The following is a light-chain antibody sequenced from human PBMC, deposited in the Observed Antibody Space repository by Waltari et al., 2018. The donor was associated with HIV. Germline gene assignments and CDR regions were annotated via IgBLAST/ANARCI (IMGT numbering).Light chain of an antibody. Sequence: QSALTQPPSASGSPGQSVTISCTGTSSDVGTYNYVSWYQQHPGKAPKLMIYEVSKRPSGVPDGFSGSKSGDTASLTVAGLQAEDEADYYCSSYAGNNNLVFGGGTELTVL. J-gene: IGLJ2*01. CDR1: SSDVGTYNY. V-gene: IGLV2-8*01. CDR3: SSYAGNNNLV. CDR2: EVS.